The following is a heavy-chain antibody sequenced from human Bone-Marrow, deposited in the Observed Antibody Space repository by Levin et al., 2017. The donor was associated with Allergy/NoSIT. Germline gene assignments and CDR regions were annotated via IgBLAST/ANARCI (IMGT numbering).Heavy chain of an antibody. D-gene: IGHD3-9*01. Sequence: GGSLRLSCAASGFTFSSYWMSWVRQAPGKGLEWVANIKQDGSEKYYVDSVKGRFTISRDNAKNSLYLQMNSLRAEDTAVYYCAREARYFDWLGDGGFMDVWGQGTTVTVSS. J-gene: IGHJ6*02. CDR3: AREARYFDWLGDGGFMDV. CDR2: IKQDGSEK. V-gene: IGHV3-7*01. CDR1: GFTFSSYW.